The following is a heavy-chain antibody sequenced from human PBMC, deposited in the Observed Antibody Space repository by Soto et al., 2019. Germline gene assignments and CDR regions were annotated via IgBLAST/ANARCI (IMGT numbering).Heavy chain of an antibody. CDR2: ISGYGKYT. CDR1: GFTFGSYA. D-gene: IGHD3-16*01. V-gene: IGHV3-23*01. Sequence: EVQLLESGGGLVQPGGSLRLSCAASGFTFGSYAMSWVRQAPGKGLEWVSLISGYGKYTNYADSVKGRVTVSRDNSRNTLYLQMNSLRVDDTAVYYCAKATRESYTDYYNYGMDVWGQGTTVTVS. J-gene: IGHJ6*02. CDR3: AKATRESYTDYYNYGMDV.